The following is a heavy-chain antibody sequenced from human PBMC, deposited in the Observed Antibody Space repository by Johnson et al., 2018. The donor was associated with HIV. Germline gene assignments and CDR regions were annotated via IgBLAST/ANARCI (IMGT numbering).Heavy chain of an antibody. V-gene: IGHV3-30*18. J-gene: IGHJ3*02. CDR2: ISYDGSNK. CDR1: GFMFDDYA. CDR3: AKAWELLGRRAALDI. Sequence: QMQLVESGGGLAQPGRSLRLSCAASGFMFDDYAMHWVRQGPGKGLEWVAVISYDGSNKYYADSVKGRFPISRDNSKNTVFLQMNSLRGEDTAVYYCAKAWELLGRRAALDIWGQGTMVTVSS. D-gene: IGHD1-26*01.